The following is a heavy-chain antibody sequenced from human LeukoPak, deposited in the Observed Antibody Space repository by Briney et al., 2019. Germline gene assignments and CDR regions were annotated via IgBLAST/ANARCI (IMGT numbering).Heavy chain of an antibody. J-gene: IGHJ4*02. V-gene: IGHV4-4*02. Sequence: SETLSLTCAVSGGSISSSNWWSWVRQPPGKGLEWIGEIYHSGSTNYNPSLKSRVTILVDTSKNQFSLKLSSVTAADTAVYYCARGRYYYGSGSYSRGRYFDYWGQGTLVTVSS. CDR2: IYHSGST. CDR1: GGSISSSNW. CDR3: ARGRYYYGSGSYSRGRYFDY. D-gene: IGHD3-10*01.